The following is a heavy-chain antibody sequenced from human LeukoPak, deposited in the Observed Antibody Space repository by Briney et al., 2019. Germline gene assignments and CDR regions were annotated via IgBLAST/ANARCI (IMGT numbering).Heavy chain of an antibody. V-gene: IGHV1-69*13. CDR1: GGTFSSYA. Sequence: WAPVKVSCKASGGTFSSYAISWVRQAPGQGLEWMGGIIPIFGTANYAQKFQGRVTITADESTSTAYMELSSLRSEDTAVYYCASHSYTRGYCSGGSCYSPRFDPWGQGTLVTVSS. CDR3: ASHSYTRGYCSGGSCYSPRFDP. CDR2: IIPIFGTA. J-gene: IGHJ5*02. D-gene: IGHD2-15*01.